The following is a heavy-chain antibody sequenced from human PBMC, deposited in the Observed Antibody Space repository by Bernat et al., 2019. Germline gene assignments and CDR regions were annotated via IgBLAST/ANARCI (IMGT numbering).Heavy chain of an antibody. CDR3: ARDSLELPLDEPDDAFDI. CDR2: ISYDGSNK. Sequence: QVQLVESGGGVVQPGRSLRLSCAASGFTFSSYAMHWVRQAPGKGLEWVAVISYDGSNKYYADSVKGRFTISRDNSKNTLYLQMNSLRAEDTAVYYCARDSLELPLDEPDDAFDIWGQGTMVTVSS. J-gene: IGHJ3*02. D-gene: IGHD1-7*01. CDR1: GFTFSSYA. V-gene: IGHV3-30-3*01.